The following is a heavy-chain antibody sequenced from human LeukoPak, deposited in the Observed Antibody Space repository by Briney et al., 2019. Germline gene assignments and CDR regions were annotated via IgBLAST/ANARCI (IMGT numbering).Heavy chain of an antibody. CDR2: IYPGDSDT. CDR3: ARQNDFRLDY. J-gene: IGHJ4*02. V-gene: IGHV5-51*01. Sequence: GESLKISCKGSGYTFSSYWIGWVRQMPGKGLEWMGIIYPGDSDTRYSPSFQGQVTISVATSIGTAYLQWSSLKASDTAIYYCARQNDFRLDYWGQGTLVTVSS. CDR1: GYTFSSYW. D-gene: IGHD3-3*01.